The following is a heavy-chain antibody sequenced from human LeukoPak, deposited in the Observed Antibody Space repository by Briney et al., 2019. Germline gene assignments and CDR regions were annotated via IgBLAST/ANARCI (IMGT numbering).Heavy chain of an antibody. V-gene: IGHV3-73*01. Sequence: GGSLRLSCAASGFTFSGSARHWVRQASGKGLEWVGRIRSKANSYATAYAASVKGRFTISRDDSKNTAYLQMNSLKTEDTAVYYCTRTGYYYDSSGYRYFDYWGQGTLVTVSS. CDR3: TRTGYYYDSSGYRYFDY. CDR1: GFTFSGSA. J-gene: IGHJ4*02. CDR2: IRSKANSYAT. D-gene: IGHD3-22*01.